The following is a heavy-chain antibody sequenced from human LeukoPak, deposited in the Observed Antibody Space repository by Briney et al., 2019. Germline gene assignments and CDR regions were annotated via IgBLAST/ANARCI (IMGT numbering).Heavy chain of an antibody. D-gene: IGHD5-18*01. V-gene: IGHV4-59*01. Sequence: SETLSLTCTVSGGSISSYYWSWIRQPPGKGLEWIGYIYYSGSTNYNPSLKSRVTISVDTSKNQFSLKLSSVTAADTAVYYCARVRDSYGYYYYYMDVWGKGTTVTISS. CDR2: IYYSGST. J-gene: IGHJ6*03. CDR3: ARVRDSYGYYYYYMDV. CDR1: GGSISSYY.